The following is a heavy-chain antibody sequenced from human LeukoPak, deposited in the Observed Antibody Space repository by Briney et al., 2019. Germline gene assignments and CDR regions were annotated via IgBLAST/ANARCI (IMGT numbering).Heavy chain of an antibody. CDR1: GYTFTNYE. Sequence: GASVRVSCKASGYTFTNYEINWVRQAPGQGLEWMGIINPSGGSTSYAQKFQGRVTMTRDMSTSTVYMELSSLRSEDTAVYYCARVPLPIVVVTATPPLYYYYYYMDVWGKGTTVTVSS. D-gene: IGHD2-21*02. CDR3: ARVPLPIVVVTATPPLYYYYYYMDV. V-gene: IGHV1-46*01. CDR2: INPSGGST. J-gene: IGHJ6*03.